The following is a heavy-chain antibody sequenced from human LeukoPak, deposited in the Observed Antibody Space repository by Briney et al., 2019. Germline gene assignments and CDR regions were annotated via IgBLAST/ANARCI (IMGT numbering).Heavy chain of an antibody. J-gene: IGHJ4*02. Sequence: SATLSLTCSVSGGSISHYYWSWIRQPPGKGLEWIGHIYKSGSTNYNPPLKSRVTISVDTSKNQFSLKLSSVSAADTAVYYCARGPGSYDFDYWGQGTLVTVSS. CDR1: GGSISHYY. V-gene: IGHV4-59*01. CDR3: ARGPGSYDFDY. CDR2: IYKSGST. D-gene: IGHD1-26*01.